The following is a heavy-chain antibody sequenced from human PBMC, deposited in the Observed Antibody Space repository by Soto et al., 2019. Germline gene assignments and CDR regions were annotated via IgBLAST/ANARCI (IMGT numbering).Heavy chain of an antibody. J-gene: IGHJ6*02. CDR2: ISSTGTTM. Sequence: GSLRLSCAASGFAFSSYSLNWVRQAPGKGLEWISYISSTGTTMYYADSVKGRFTISRDNGKNSLYLQMTTLRAEDTAVYYCAKDRAYDILTDYFGMHVWGQGTTVTVS. CDR1: GFAFSSYS. CDR3: AKDRAYDILTDYFGMHV. V-gene: IGHV3-48*01. D-gene: IGHD3-9*01.